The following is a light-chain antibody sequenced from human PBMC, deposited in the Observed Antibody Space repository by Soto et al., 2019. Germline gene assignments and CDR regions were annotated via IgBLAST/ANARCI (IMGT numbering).Light chain of an antibody. V-gene: IGKV1-13*02. Sequence: AIQLTRSPSSLSASVGDRVTVSCRASQDIGSALAWYRQRPGKPPELLIYDATNLESGVASRFSGSGSETDFTLTISSLQPEDFATYYCQHFSSPLTFGGGTRVDI. CDR3: QHFSSPLT. CDR1: QDIGSA. CDR2: DAT. J-gene: IGKJ4*01.